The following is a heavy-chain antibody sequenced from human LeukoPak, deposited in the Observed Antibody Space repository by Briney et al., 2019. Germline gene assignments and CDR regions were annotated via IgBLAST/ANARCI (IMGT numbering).Heavy chain of an antibody. D-gene: IGHD2-8*01. Sequence: GGSLRLSCAASGFPFRSCAMCWARQATGKGLEWVSGIYGSGEWTHNADSVKDRHTISRDNSKNTLYLQTNNLRAEHTDGYFCAKDARRISVSFYFDYWGQGTLVTVSS. CDR2: IYGSGEWT. V-gene: IGHV3-23*01. J-gene: IGHJ4*02. CDR3: AKDARRISVSFYFDY. CDR1: GFPFRSCA.